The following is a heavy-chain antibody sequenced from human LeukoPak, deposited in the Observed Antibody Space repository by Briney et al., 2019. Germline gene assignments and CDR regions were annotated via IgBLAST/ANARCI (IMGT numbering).Heavy chain of an antibody. CDR3: ARGGGITMIVVVSHFDY. CDR1: GYSLSSGYY. V-gene: IGHV4-38-2*02. J-gene: IGHJ4*02. CDR2: IYHSGST. Sequence: SETLSFTCTVSGYSLSSGYYWGWIRQPPGKGLEWIGSIYHSGSTYYNPSLKSRVTISVDTSKNQFSLKPSSVTAADTAVYYCARGGGITMIVVVSHFDYWGQGTLVTVSS. D-gene: IGHD3-22*01.